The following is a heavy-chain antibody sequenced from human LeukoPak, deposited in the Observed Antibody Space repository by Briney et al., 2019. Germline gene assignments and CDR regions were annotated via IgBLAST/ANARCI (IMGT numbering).Heavy chain of an antibody. J-gene: IGHJ4*02. CDR2: IYHSGST. V-gene: IGHV4-38-2*02. CDR1: GYSISSGYY. D-gene: IGHD1-1*01. CDR3: ARRGSLDY. Sequence: SETLSLTCTVSGYSISSGYYWGWIRQPPGKGLEWIGSIYHSGSTYYNPSLKSRVTISVDTSKNQFSLKLSSVTAADTAVYCCARRGSLDYWGQGTLVTVSS.